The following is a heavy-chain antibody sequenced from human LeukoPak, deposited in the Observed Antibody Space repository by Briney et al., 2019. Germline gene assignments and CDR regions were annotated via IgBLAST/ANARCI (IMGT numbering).Heavy chain of an antibody. V-gene: IGHV3-9*03. Sequence: GGSLRLSCAASGFTFGDYAMHWVRQAPGKGLEGVSGSSWNSGSIGYADSVKGRFTISRDNAKNSLYLQMNSLRAEDMALYYCAKDKGSSGWFFDYWGQGTLVTVSS. D-gene: IGHD6-19*01. CDR3: AKDKGSSGWFFDY. CDR2: SSWNSGSI. J-gene: IGHJ4*02. CDR1: GFTFGDYA.